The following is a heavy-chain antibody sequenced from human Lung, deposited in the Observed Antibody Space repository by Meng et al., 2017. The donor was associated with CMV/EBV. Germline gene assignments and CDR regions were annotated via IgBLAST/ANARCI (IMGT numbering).Heavy chain of an antibody. V-gene: IGHV3-48*03. CDR3: AAPSCNTTFCYSHSDY. Sequence: SCAASAFSFSIIDMNCVRQAPGKGLEWLSYISSSGTDIYYAESVKGRFTISRDNAKNSLFLQMNSLRGEDTAVYYCAAPSCNTTFCYSHSDYWGQGXLVTVSS. CDR1: AFSFSIID. D-gene: IGHD2-15*01. CDR2: ISSSGTDI. J-gene: IGHJ4*02.